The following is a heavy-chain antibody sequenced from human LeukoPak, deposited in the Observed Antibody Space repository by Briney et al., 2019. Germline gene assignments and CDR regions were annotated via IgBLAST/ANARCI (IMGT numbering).Heavy chain of an antibody. CDR2: ISYDGSNK. V-gene: IGHV3-30-3*01. CDR3: ARDNVDFWSGYPYGSFDY. J-gene: IGHJ4*02. D-gene: IGHD3-3*01. CDR1: GFTFSSYA. Sequence: GRSLRLSCAASGFTFSSYAMHWVRQAPGKGLEWVAVISYDGSNKYYADSVKGRFTISRDNSKNTLFLQMNSLRAEDTAVYYCARDNVDFWSGYPYGSFDYWGQGTLVTVSS.